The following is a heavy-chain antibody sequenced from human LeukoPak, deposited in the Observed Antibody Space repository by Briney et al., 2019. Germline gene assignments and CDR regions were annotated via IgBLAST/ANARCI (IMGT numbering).Heavy chain of an antibody. D-gene: IGHD2-8*01. V-gene: IGHV3-21*01. Sequence: PGGSLRLSCAASGFTFSSYSMNWVRQAPGKGLEWVSSISSSSGYIYFADSVKGRFTISRDNAKNSLYLQMNSLRAEDTAVYYCARDLGYCTNGVCYAYHFDYWGQGTLVTVSS. CDR3: ARDLGYCTNGVCYAYHFDY. CDR1: GFTFSSYS. J-gene: IGHJ4*02. CDR2: ISSSSGYI.